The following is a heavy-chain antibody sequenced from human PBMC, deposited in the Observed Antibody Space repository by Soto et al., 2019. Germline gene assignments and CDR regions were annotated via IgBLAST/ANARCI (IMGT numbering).Heavy chain of an antibody. D-gene: IGHD6-13*01. Sequence: SETLSLTCAVSGGAISSYYWSWIRQPPGKGLEWIGYIYYSGTTNFNPSLTSRITMSMDMSKNQVSLNLTSVTAADTAVYYCVRDRADFSSTNYHYFSVWGRGTLVTVSS. CDR1: GGAISSYY. V-gene: IGHV4-59*12. J-gene: IGHJ2*01. CDR2: IYYSGTT. CDR3: VRDRADFSSTNYHYFSV.